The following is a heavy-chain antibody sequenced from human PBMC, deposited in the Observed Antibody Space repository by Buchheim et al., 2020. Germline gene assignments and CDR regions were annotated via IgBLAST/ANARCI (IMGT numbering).Heavy chain of an antibody. V-gene: IGHV3-66*02. CDR3: ARDKYYYGSGSYYNGGYNWFDP. D-gene: IGHD3-10*01. Sequence: EVQLVESGGGLVQPGGSLRLSCAASGFTVSSNYMSWVRQAPGKGLEWVSVIYSGGSTYYADSVKGRFTISRDNSKTTLYLQMNSLRAEDTAVYYCARDKYYYGSGSYYNGGYNWFDPWGQGTL. CDR1: GFTVSSNY. CDR2: IYSGGST. J-gene: IGHJ5*02.